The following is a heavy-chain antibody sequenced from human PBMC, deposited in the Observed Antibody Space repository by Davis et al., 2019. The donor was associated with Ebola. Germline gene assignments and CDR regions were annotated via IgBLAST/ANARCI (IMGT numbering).Heavy chain of an antibody. J-gene: IGHJ4*02. CDR2: INPSGGST. CDR3: ARDLGGIQLQAVDDY. D-gene: IGHD5-18*01. Sequence: ASVKVSCKASGYTFTSYYMHWVRQAPGQGLEWMGIINPSGGSTSYAQKFQGRVTMTRDASTSTVYMELSSLRSEDTAVYYCARDLGGIQLQAVDDYWGQGTLVTVSS. V-gene: IGHV1-46*01. CDR1: GYTFTSYY.